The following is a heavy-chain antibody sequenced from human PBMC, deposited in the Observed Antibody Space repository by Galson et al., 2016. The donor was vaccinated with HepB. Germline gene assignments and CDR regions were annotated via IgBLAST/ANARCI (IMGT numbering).Heavy chain of an antibody. CDR2: IYSGGST. Sequence: SLRLSCAAYEFTASSNYLNWIRQAPGKGLEWVSAIYSGGSTHYADSVKGRFTISRDNSKHTVYLELKSLRAEDTAVYYCARALSGWDGFDYWGQGTLVIVSS. J-gene: IGHJ4*02. CDR3: ARALSGWDGFDY. D-gene: IGHD6-19*01. CDR1: EFTASSNY. V-gene: IGHV3-53*01.